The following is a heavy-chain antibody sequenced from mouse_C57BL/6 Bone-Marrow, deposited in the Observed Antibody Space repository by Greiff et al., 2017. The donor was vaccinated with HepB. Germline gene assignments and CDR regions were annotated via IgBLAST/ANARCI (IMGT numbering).Heavy chain of an antibody. CDR1: GYTFTSYW. Sequence: QVQLQQPGAELVRPGSSVKLSCKASGYTFTSYWMHWVKQRPIQGLEWIGNIDPSDSETHYNQKFKDKATLTVDKSSSTAYMQLSSLTSEDSAVYYCARLDYPTVVAHYFDYWGQGTTLTVSS. V-gene: IGHV1-52*01. CDR3: ARLDYPTVVAHYFDY. D-gene: IGHD1-1*01. CDR2: IDPSDSET. J-gene: IGHJ2*01.